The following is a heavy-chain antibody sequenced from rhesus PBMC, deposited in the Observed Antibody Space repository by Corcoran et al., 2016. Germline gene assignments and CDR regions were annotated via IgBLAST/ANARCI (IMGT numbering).Heavy chain of an antibody. Sequence: QVQLQESGPGLVKPSETLSLTCAVSGGSITSGFAWSGIRQAPGKGLVWIGYNYGSGSSTNYNPSLKSRVTLSVDTSKNQLSLKLSSVTAADTAVYYCARDSRGYSGYSYVFDYWGQGVLVTVSS. D-gene: IGHD5-42*01. CDR3: ARDSRGYSGYSYVFDY. CDR1: GGSITSGF. CDR2: NYGSGSST. J-gene: IGHJ4*01. V-gene: IGHV4S11*01.